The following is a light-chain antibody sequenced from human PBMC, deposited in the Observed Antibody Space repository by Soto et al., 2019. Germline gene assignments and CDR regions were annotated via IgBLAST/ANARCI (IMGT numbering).Light chain of an antibody. CDR1: QSVNSY. CDR3: QQSYSTTWT. Sequence: DIQMTQSPSSLSASVGDTVTITCRASQSVNSYLNWYQQKPGKAPKHVIYAVSSLQGGVPSRFSGSGSETDFTLTISSLQPEDFATYSCQQSYSTTWTFGQGTNVDIK. J-gene: IGKJ1*01. V-gene: IGKV1-39*01. CDR2: AVS.